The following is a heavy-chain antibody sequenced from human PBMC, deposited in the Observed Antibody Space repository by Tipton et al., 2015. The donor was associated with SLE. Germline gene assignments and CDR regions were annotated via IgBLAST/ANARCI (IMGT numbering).Heavy chain of an antibody. V-gene: IGHV3-23*01. CDR1: GFTFSNYV. D-gene: IGHD6-6*01. CDR3: ARDHHVYSSSSDAFDI. Sequence: SLRLSCAASGFTFSNYVMSWVRQAPGKGLEWVSGISGNDGSTFYADSVEGRFTISRDNSKSTLYLQMNSLRAEDTAVYYCARDHHVYSSSSDAFDIWGQGTMVTVSS. CDR2: ISGNDGST. J-gene: IGHJ3*02.